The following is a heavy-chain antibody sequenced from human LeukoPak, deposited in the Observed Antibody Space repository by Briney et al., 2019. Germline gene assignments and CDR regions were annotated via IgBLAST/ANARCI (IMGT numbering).Heavy chain of an antibody. CDR3: ARSSGTGTFSY. CDR2: VYYGRSP. V-gene: IGHV4-39*02. Sequence: SETLSLTCTVSGDSISRSTYYWAWIRQPPGKGLEWIGSVYYGRSPYFNPSLESRATISVDTSKNHFSLKMSSVTAADTAVYYCARSSGTGTFSYWGQGTLVTVSS. J-gene: IGHJ4*02. D-gene: IGHD6-25*01. CDR1: GDSISRSTYY.